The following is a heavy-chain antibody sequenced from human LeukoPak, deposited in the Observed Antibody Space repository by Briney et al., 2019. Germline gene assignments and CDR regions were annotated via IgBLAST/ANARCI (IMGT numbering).Heavy chain of an antibody. CDR3: AIGRRRFDY. CDR2: IYHSGST. CDR1: GYSISSGYY. Sequence: RTSETLSLTCTVSGYSISSGYYWGWIRQPPGKGLEWIGSIYHSGSTYYNPSLKSRVTISVDTSKNQFSLKLSSVTAADTAVYYCAIGRRRFDYWGQGTLVTVSS. D-gene: IGHD1-26*01. V-gene: IGHV4-38-2*02. J-gene: IGHJ4*02.